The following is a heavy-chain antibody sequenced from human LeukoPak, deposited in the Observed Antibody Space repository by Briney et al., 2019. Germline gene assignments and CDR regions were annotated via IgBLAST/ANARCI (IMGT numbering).Heavy chain of an antibody. D-gene: IGHD6-25*01. V-gene: IGHV1-18*01. Sequence: GASVKVSCKASGYTFTSYGISWVRQAPGQGLEWMGWISAYNGNTNYAQKLQGRVTMTTDTSTSTAYMELRSLRSDDTAVYYCARVRVIMLKADIAASDAFDIWGQGTMVTVSS. CDR3: ARVRVIMLKADIAASDAFDI. CDR1: GYTFTSYG. J-gene: IGHJ3*02. CDR2: ISAYNGNT.